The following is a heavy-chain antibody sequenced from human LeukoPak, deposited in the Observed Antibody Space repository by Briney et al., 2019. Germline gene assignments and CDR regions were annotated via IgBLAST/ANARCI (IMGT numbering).Heavy chain of an antibody. CDR2: IWYDGSNK. D-gene: IGHD3-22*01. CDR1: GFTFSSYG. V-gene: IGHV3-33*01. Sequence: PGGSLRLSCAASGFTFSSYGMHWVRQAPGKGLEWVAVIWYDGSNKYYADSVKGRFTISRDNSKNTLYLQMNSLRAEDTAVYYCARGRASGYYYYFDYWGQGTLVTVS. CDR3: ARGRASGYYYYFDY. J-gene: IGHJ4*02.